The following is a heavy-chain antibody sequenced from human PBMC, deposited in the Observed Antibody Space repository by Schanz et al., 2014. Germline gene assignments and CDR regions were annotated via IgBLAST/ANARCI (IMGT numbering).Heavy chain of an antibody. J-gene: IGHJ5*02. CDR2: ISGSGGST. V-gene: IGHV3-23*01. CDR3: ARDGEAAAGCDH. Sequence: EVQLLESGGGLVQPGGSLRLSCAASGFTFSSYAMSWVRQAPGKGLEWVSAISGSGGSTYYADSVKGRFTISRDNSKNTLYLQMNSLRPEDTAVYYCARDGEAAAGCDHWGQGILVAVSS. CDR1: GFTFSSYA. D-gene: IGHD6-13*01.